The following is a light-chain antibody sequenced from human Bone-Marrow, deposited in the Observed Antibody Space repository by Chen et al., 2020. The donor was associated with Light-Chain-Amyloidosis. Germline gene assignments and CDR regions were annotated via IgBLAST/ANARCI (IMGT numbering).Light chain of an antibody. CDR1: KIGSTS. Sequence: SYVLTHPSSVSVAPGQTATIACGGNKIGSTSVHWYQQTSGQAPLLVVYADSDRPSGILERLSGSNAGNTATLTISGVEAGDEADYYCQVWDRSSDRPVFGGGSKLTVL. CDR3: QVWDRSSDRPV. V-gene: IGLV3-21*02. J-gene: IGLJ3*02. CDR2: ADS.